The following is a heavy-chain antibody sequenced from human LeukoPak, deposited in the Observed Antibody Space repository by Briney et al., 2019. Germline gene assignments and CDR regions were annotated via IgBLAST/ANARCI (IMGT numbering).Heavy chain of an antibody. J-gene: IGHJ5*02. CDR3: ARDPAAFGVRFDP. D-gene: IGHD3-10*01. CDR1: GGSISSYY. V-gene: IGHV4-4*07. CDR2: IYSSGST. Sequence: SETLSLTCTVSGGSISSYYWNWIRQPAGKGVEWIGRIYSSGSTNYNPSLKSRVTKSVGTSKNQFALELSSVTAADTAWYYCARDPAAFGVRFDPWGQGTQVAVSS.